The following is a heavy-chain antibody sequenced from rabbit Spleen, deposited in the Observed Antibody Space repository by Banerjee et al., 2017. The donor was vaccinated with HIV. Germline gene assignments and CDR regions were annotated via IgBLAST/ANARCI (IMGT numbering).Heavy chain of an antibody. CDR1: GFSFSSSYW. CDR3: ARDTSSSFSSYGMDL. J-gene: IGHJ6*01. D-gene: IGHD1-1*01. CDR2: IDTDSSGFT. V-gene: IGHV1S45*01. Sequence: QEQLEESGGDLVKPEGSLTLTCTASGFSFSSSYWICWVRQAPGKGLEWIACIDTDSSGFTYFASWAKGRFTISKTSSTTVTLQMTSLTAADTATYFCARDTSSSFSSYGMDLWGPGTLVTVS.